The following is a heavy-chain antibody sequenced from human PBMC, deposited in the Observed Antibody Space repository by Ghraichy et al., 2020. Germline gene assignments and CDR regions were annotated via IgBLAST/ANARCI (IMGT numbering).Heavy chain of an antibody. CDR2: MDWDGDK. Sequence: SGPTLVKPTQTLTLTCTFSGFSLSTSGMSVSWIRQPPGKAREWLAGMDWDGDKYFSTSLKTRLTISKDTSKNLVVLTMTNMDPADTATYYCARIRYDILTGYYKGYGMDVWGQGTTVTVSS. CDR3: ARIRYDILTGYYKGYGMDV. V-gene: IGHV2-70*11. J-gene: IGHJ6*02. D-gene: IGHD3-9*01. CDR1: GFSLSTSGMS.